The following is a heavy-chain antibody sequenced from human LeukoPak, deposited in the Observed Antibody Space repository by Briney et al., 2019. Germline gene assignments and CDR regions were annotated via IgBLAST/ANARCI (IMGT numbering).Heavy chain of an antibody. D-gene: IGHD3-22*01. Sequence: GGSLRLSCAASGFTFRSYGMNWVRQAPGKGLEWVSAISGSGVNTYYADSVKGRFTISRDNSKNTLYLQMNSLRAEDTAVYYCAKVHVTYYYDSSGYNYFDYWGQGTLVTVSS. CDR3: AKVHVTYYYDSSGYNYFDY. CDR2: ISGSGVNT. J-gene: IGHJ4*02. V-gene: IGHV3-23*01. CDR1: GFTFRSYG.